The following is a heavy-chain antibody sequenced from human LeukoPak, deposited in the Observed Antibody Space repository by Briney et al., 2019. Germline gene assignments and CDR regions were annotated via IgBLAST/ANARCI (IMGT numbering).Heavy chain of an antibody. CDR2: IKQDGSEK. V-gene: IGHV3-7*01. CDR1: GFTFRSYW. D-gene: IGHD3-10*01. J-gene: IGHJ4*02. CDR3: ATYITMVRGPKYYFDY. Sequence: PGGSLRLSCAASGFTFRSYWMSWVRQAPGKGLEWVANIKQDGSEKYYVDSVKGRFTISRDNAKNSLYLQMNSLRAEDTAVYCCATYITMVRGPKYYFDYWGQGILVTVSS.